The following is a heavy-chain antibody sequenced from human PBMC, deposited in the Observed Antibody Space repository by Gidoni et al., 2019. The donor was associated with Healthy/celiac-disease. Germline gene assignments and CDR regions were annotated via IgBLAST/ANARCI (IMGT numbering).Heavy chain of an antibody. CDR1: GGSIRSYY. CDR3: ARHITRFGELSYYMDV. V-gene: IGHV4-59*08. Sequence: QVQLQESGPGLVKPSETLSLTCPVPGGSIRSYYWSWIRQPPGKGLEWIGYIYYSGSTNYNPSLKSRVTISVDTSKNQFSLKLSSVTAADTAVYYCARHITRFGELSYYMDVWGKGTTVTVSS. J-gene: IGHJ6*03. CDR2: IYYSGST. D-gene: IGHD3-10*01.